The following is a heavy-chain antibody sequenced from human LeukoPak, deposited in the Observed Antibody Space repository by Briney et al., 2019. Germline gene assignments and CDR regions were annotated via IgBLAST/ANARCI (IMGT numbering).Heavy chain of an antibody. CDR3: VKITSVTGGDC. CDR1: RFTFSAYA. Sequence: PGGSLRLSCSASRFTFSAYAMYWVRQAPGKGLEYVSGISNNGGSSFYADSVKGRFTISTDNSKNTLYLRMSGVRAEDTAVYYCVKITSVTGGDCWGQGTRLTVSS. V-gene: IGHV3-64D*09. D-gene: IGHD1-1*01. J-gene: IGHJ4*02. CDR2: ISNNGGSS.